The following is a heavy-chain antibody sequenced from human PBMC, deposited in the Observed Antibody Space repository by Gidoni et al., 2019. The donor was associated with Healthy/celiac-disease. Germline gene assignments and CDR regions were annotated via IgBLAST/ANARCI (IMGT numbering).Heavy chain of an antibody. CDR1: GFTFSSYW. CDR3: ARASDGDYTGGYFDY. CDR2: IKQDGSEK. Sequence: EVQLVESGGGLVQPGGSLRLSCAASGFTFSSYWMSWVRQAPGKGLEWVANIKQDGSEKYYVDSVKGRFTISRDNAKNSLYLQMNSLRAEDTAVYYCARASDGDYTGGYFDYWGQGTLVTVSS. J-gene: IGHJ4*02. V-gene: IGHV3-7*01. D-gene: IGHD4-17*01.